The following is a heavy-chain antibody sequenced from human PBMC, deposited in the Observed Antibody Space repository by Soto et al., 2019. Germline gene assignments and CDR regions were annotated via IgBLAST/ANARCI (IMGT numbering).Heavy chain of an antibody. Sequence: QVQLVESGGGVVQPGRSLRLSCVASGFTFSNFGMHWVRQAPGKGLEWVALTSVDGNKNYYADSVKGRFTLSRDNSKNTLYLQMNSLRAEDTALYFCAKDQKDYAGSGTYYVPYGMDVWGQGTTVTVSS. CDR2: TSVDGNKN. J-gene: IGHJ6*02. CDR1: GFTFSNFG. CDR3: AKDQKDYAGSGTYYVPYGMDV. V-gene: IGHV3-30*18. D-gene: IGHD3-10*01.